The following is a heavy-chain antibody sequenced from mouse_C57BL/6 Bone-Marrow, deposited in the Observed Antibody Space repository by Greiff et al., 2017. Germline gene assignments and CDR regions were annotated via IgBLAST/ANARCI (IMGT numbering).Heavy chain of an antibody. CDR3: TNCNYDCDY. CDR1: GFNITDYY. D-gene: IGHD2-1*01. V-gene: IGHV14-1*01. Sequence: VQLQQSGAELVRPGASVKLSCTASGFNITDYYMHWVKQRPEQGLEWIGGIAPENGDTEYASKFQGKATFTADTSSNTAYLQLSILTSEDTAVYYCTNCNYDCDYWGKGTTLTVSS. CDR2: IAPENGDT. J-gene: IGHJ2*01.